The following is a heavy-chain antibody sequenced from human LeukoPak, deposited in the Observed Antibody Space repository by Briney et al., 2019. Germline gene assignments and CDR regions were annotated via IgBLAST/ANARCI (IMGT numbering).Heavy chain of an antibody. CDR3: ARDWDSYYDFWSGSSGYYYYMDV. D-gene: IGHD3-3*01. J-gene: IGHJ6*03. Sequence: ASVKVSCKASGGTFSSYAISRVRQAPGQGLEWMGWISAYNGNTNYSQKLQGRVTMTTDTSTSTAYMELRSLRSDDTAVYYCARDWDSYYDFWSGSSGYYYYMDVWGKGTTVTVSS. CDR1: GGTFSSYA. V-gene: IGHV1-18*01. CDR2: ISAYNGNT.